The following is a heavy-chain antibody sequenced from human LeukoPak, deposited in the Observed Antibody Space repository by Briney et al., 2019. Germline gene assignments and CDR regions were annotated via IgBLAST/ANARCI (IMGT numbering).Heavy chain of an antibody. D-gene: IGHD3-10*01. CDR2: INHSGST. V-gene: IGHV4-34*01. Sequence: SETLSLTCGVYGGSFSGYYWSWIRQPPGKGLEWIGEINHSGSTNYNPSLKSRVTISVDTSKNQFSLKLSSVTAADTAVYYCARYAMVRGVFDYWGQGTLVTVSP. CDR1: GGSFSGYY. J-gene: IGHJ4*02. CDR3: ARYAMVRGVFDY.